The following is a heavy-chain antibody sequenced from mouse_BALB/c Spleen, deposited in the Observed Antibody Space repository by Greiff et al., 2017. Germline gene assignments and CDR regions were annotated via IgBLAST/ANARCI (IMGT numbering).Heavy chain of an antibody. CDR1: GFTFSDYY. CDR2: ISDGGSYT. D-gene: IGHD1-1*01. V-gene: IGHV5-4*02. J-gene: IGHJ4*01. CDR3: ARDRGFYGSSWAMDY. Sequence: EVKLVESGGGLVKPGGSLKLSCAASGFTFSDYYMYWVRQTPEKRLEWVATISDGGSYTYYPDSVKGRFTISRDNAKNNLYLQMSSLKSEDTAMYYCARDRGFYGSSWAMDYWGQGTSVTVSS.